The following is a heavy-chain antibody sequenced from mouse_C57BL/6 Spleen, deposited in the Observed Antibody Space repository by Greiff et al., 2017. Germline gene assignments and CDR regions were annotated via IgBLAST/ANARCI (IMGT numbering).Heavy chain of an antibody. Sequence: VQLQQSGAELVKPGASVKISCKASGYAFSSYWMNWVKQRPGKGLEWIGQIYPGDGDTNYNGKFKGKATLTADKSSSTAYMQLSSLTSEDSAVYVCARRHYYGSSPLYFDVWGTGTTVTVSS. CDR3: ARRHYYGSSPLYFDV. J-gene: IGHJ1*03. D-gene: IGHD1-1*01. V-gene: IGHV1-80*01. CDR2: IYPGDGDT. CDR1: GYAFSSYW.